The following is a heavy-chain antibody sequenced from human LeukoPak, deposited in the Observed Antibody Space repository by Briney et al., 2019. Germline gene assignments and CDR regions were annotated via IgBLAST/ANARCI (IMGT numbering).Heavy chain of an antibody. D-gene: IGHD4-11*01. V-gene: IGHV3-15*01. CDR3: SAAIYSDSRN. Sequence: GGSLRLSCAASGFTFSNAWMSWVRQAPGKGLEWLGRIKSKTEGATADYAAAVRDRFTISRDDSKNTLYLQMNSLKTEDTAVYYCSAAIYSDSRNWGQGTLVTVSS. CDR2: IKSKTEGATA. J-gene: IGHJ4*02. CDR1: GFTFSNAW.